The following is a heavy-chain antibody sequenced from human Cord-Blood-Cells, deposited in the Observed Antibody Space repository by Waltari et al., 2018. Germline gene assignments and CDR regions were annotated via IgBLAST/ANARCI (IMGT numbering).Heavy chain of an antibody. J-gene: IGHJ3*02. Sequence: EVQLVESGGGLVQPGGSLRLSCAASGFTFSSYDMHWVRQATGKGLEWVSAIVTAGDTYYPGSVKGRFTISRENAKNSLYLQMNSLRAGDTAVYYCASSSGSYGGVAFDIWGQGTMVTVSS. V-gene: IGHV3-13*01. CDR1: GFTFSSYD. CDR2: IVTAGDT. D-gene: IGHD1-26*01. CDR3: ASSSGSYGGVAFDI.